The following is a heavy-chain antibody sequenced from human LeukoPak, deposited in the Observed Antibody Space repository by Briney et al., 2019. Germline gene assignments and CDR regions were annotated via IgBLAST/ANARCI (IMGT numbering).Heavy chain of an antibody. CDR1: GGSISSYY. V-gene: IGHV4-4*07. CDR3: ARGITMVRGVIRGSYFDY. D-gene: IGHD3-10*01. J-gene: IGHJ4*02. Sequence: PSETLSLTCTVSGGSISSYYWSWIRQPAGKGLEWIGRIYTSGSTNYNPSLKSRVTMSVDTSKNQFSLKLSSVTAADTAVYYCARGITMVRGVIRGSYFDYWGQGTLVTVSS. CDR2: IYTSGST.